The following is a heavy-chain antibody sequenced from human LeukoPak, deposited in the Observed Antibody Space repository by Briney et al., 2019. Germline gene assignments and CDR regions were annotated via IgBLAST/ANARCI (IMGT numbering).Heavy chain of an antibody. V-gene: IGHV1-2*06. J-gene: IGHJ4*02. D-gene: IGHD3-22*01. CDR2: IHPKTGGT. Sequence: GASVKVSCKASGYSFTGYYLHWVRQAPGQGLEWMGRIHPKTGGTNYAQNFLGRVTMTRDASISTAYMELSRLRSDDTAVYYCAAFDSTGFYYMGFDSWGQGTLVTASS. CDR3: AAFDSTGFYYMGFDS. CDR1: GYSFTGYY.